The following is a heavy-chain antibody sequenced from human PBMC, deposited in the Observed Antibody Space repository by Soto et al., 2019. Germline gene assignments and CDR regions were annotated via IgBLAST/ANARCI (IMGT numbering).Heavy chain of an antibody. V-gene: IGHV4-59*01. D-gene: IGHD5-18*01. CDR3: AREAGGYSYGPAPIDY. Sequence: SVTLSRTCTGAGGSMRGDYGGWIRQPPGKGLEWIGYIYYSGSNNYNPSLKSRVTISVDTSKNQFSLKLSSVTAADTAVYYCAREAGGYSYGPAPIDYWGQGTLVTVSS. CDR2: IYYSGSN. CDR1: GGSMRGDY. J-gene: IGHJ4*02.